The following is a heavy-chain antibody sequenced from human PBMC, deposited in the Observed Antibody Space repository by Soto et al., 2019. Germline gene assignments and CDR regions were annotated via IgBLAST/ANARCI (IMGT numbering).Heavy chain of an antibody. CDR3: ATSSGWDY. CDR1: GFNFGDYY. V-gene: IGHV3-11*06. J-gene: IGHJ4*02. CDR2: ISGSSTYT. D-gene: IGHD6-19*01. Sequence: PGGSLRLSCAASGFNFGDYYMSWIRQAPGKGLEWISYISGSSTYTDYADSVKGRFTISRDNAKNSLYLHMKSLRAEDTAVYYCATSSGWDYWGQGTLVTVSS.